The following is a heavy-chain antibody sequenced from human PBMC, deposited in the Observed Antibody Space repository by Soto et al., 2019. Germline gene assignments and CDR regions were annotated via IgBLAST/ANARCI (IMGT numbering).Heavy chain of an antibody. CDR2: ISGSGGST. CDR1: GFTFSSYA. D-gene: IGHD3-10*01. CDR3: AKKDRFGESYYYYYGMDV. V-gene: IGHV3-23*01. Sequence: GGSLRLSCAASGFTFSSYAMSWVRQAPGKGLEWVSAISGSGGSTYYADSVKGRFTISRDNSKNTLYLQMNSLRAEDTAVYYCAKKDRFGESYYYYYGMDVWGQGTTVTV. J-gene: IGHJ6*02.